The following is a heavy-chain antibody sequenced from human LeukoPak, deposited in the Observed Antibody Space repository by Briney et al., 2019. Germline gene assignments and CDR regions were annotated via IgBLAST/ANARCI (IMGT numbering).Heavy chain of an antibody. D-gene: IGHD5-24*01. J-gene: IGHJ4*02. CDR2: IYYSGST. Sequence: SETLSLTCTVSGGSISSSSYYWGWIRQPPGKGLEWIGSIYYSGSTYYNPSLKSRVTISVDTSKNQFSLKLSSVTAADTAVYYCARETRLRWTDYWGQGTLVTVSS. CDR3: ARETRLRWTDY. V-gene: IGHV4-39*07. CDR1: GGSISSSSYY.